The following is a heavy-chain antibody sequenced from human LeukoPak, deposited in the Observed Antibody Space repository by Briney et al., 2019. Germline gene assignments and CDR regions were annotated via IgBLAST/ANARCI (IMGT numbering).Heavy chain of an antibody. CDR1: GFTFSNYA. V-gene: IGHV3-23*01. D-gene: IGHD3-9*01. Sequence: GGSLRLSCAASGFTFSNYAMSWVRQAPGKGLEWVSSISGSGDSTYYADSVKGRFTISRDNSKNTLYLQMNSLSAQHTAGYSCAAVLTGYYSPLDYWGQGTLVTVSS. J-gene: IGHJ4*02. CDR2: ISGSGDST. CDR3: AAVLTGYYSPLDY.